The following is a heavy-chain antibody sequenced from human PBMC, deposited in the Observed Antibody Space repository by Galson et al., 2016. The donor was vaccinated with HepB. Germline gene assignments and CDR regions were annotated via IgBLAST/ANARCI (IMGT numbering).Heavy chain of an antibody. D-gene: IGHD5-24*01. CDR3: ARSIDGYYGMDV. V-gene: IGHV4-39*01. CDR2: IYYSGTT. CDR1: GGSISSTSYY. J-gene: IGHJ6*02. Sequence: SETLSLTCTVSGGSISSTSYYWGWLRQSPGQGLEWIGTIYYSGTTYHNPSLKSRVTISVDTSKNQFSLKLSSVTAADTAVYYCARSIDGYYGMDVWGQGTTVTVSS.